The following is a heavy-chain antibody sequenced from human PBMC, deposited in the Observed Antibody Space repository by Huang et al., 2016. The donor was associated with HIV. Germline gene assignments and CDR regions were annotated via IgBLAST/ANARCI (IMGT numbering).Heavy chain of an antibody. V-gene: IGHV5-51*01. Sequence: EVQLVQSGAEARKPGESLKISCKASGYSFTRSWIGWVRQMPGKGLEWRGIIYPGESDTTYGPSFQGQVTISADKFINTAYLQWSSLKASDTAMYYCATGPRWLHSNFDYWGRGTLVTVSS. J-gene: IGHJ4*02. CDR3: ATGPRWLHSNFDY. D-gene: IGHD5-12*01. CDR2: IYPGESDT. CDR1: GYSFTRSW.